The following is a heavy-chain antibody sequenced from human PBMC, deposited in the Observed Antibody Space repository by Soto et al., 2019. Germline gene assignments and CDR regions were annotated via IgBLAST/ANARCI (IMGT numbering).Heavy chain of an antibody. CDR1: RYTFTSHG. D-gene: IGHD3-16*01. J-gene: IGHJ4*02. CDR2: IDSSGVNT. Sequence: GGSLRLSTAASRYTFTSHGLSWVRQAPGKGLEWVSTIDSSGVNTHYADAVKGRSTISRDNSRNTLHLQMHDLRADDTALYYCVSWVSAHFDYWGQGTVVTV. V-gene: IGHV3-23*01. CDR3: VSWVSAHFDY.